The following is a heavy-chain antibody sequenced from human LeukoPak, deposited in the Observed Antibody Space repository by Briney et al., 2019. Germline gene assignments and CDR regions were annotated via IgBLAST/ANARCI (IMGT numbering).Heavy chain of an antibody. D-gene: IGHD2-21*02. CDR2: ISSSGSTI. Sequence: GGSLRLSCAASGFRFGVYGINWVRRAPGKGLEWVSYISSSGSTIYYADSVKGRFTISRDNAKNSLYLQMNSLRAEDTAVYYCARDLRAKVYRGGDCYPDYWGQGTLVTVSS. CDR1: GFRFGVYG. CDR3: ARDLRAKVYRGGDCYPDY. V-gene: IGHV3-48*03. J-gene: IGHJ4*02.